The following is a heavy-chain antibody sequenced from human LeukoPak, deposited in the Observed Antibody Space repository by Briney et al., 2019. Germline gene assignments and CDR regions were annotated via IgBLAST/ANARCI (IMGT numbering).Heavy chain of an antibody. Sequence: GGSLRLSCAASGFSFTTYWMSWVRQAPGKGLEWVANIKQDGSEKYYVDSVKGRFTISRDKANNSAYLQMNSLRAEDTAVYYCARGRTLFDYWGQGTLVTVSS. V-gene: IGHV3-7*01. J-gene: IGHJ4*02. CDR2: IKQDGSEK. CDR1: GFSFTTYW. CDR3: ARGRTLFDY. D-gene: IGHD1-14*01.